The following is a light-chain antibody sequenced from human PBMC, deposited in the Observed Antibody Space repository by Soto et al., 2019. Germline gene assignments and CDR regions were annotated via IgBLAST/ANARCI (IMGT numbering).Light chain of an antibody. J-gene: IGKJ1*01. CDR3: QQYDVYPWT. V-gene: IGKV1-5*01. Sequence: DIPMTQSPSTLSASVGDRVTITCRASQGFTRWLAWYQQKPGKAPKLLISEASILQFGVPSRFSGSGSGTDFTLTISSLQPDDFGTYFCQQYDVYPWTFGQGTKVDIK. CDR1: QGFTRW. CDR2: EAS.